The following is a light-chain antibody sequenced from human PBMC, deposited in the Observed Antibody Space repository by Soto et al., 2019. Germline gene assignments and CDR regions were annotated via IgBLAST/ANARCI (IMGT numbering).Light chain of an antibody. V-gene: IGLV1-51*02. J-gene: IGLJ1*01. CDR3: GTGDSGLSPGYV. CDR1: SSNIGNNY. CDR2: ENN. Sequence: QSVLTQPPSVSAAPGQKVTISCSGSSSNIGNNYVSWYQQLPGTAPKLLIYENNKRPSGIPDRFSGSESGTSATLGITGLQTGDEAVFYCGTGDSGLSPGYVCGTGTRSPS.